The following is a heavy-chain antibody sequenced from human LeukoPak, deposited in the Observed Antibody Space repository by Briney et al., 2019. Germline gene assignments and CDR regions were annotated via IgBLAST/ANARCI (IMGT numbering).Heavy chain of an antibody. Sequence: ASVKVSCKASGYTFTSYYMHWVRQAPGQGLEWMGWINPNSGGTNYAQKFQGRVTMTRDTSISTAYMELSRLRSDDTAVYYCARENDYRFPTAYWGQGTLVTVSS. CDR1: GYTFTSYY. J-gene: IGHJ4*02. CDR3: ARENDYRFPTAY. D-gene: IGHD4-11*01. V-gene: IGHV1-2*02. CDR2: INPNSGGT.